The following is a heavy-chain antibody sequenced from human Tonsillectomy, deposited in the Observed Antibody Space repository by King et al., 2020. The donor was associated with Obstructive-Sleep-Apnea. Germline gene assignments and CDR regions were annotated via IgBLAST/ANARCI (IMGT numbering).Heavy chain of an antibody. Sequence: VQLVESGGGLVQPGRSLRLSFAAPGFTFEDYAIHWVRQAPGKGLGWGSGISWRSGSVGYSDSVKGRFTISRENARNSLYLQMNSLRAEDTALYYCAKDKSCSGGSYYGTAWEGFDYWGQGTLVTVSS. CDR2: ISWRSGSV. CDR1: GFTFEDYA. V-gene: IGHV3-9*01. CDR3: AKDKSCSGGSYYGTAWEGFDY. D-gene: IGHD2-15*01. J-gene: IGHJ4*02.